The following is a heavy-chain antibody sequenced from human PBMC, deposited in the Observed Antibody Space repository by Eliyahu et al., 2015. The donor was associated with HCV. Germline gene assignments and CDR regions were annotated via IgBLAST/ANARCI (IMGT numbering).Heavy chain of an antibody. CDR2: ISSSSSYT. CDR3: ARDLSTFWSGYYEGPYYYYGMDV. J-gene: IGHJ6*02. Sequence: QVQLVESGGGLVKPGGSLRLSCAASXFTFSDYYMSWXRXAPGKGLEWVSYISSSSSYTNXADSVKGRFXISRDNAKNSLYLQMNSLRAEDTAVYYCARDLSTFWSGYYEGPYYYYGMDVWGQGTTVTVSS. D-gene: IGHD3-3*01. V-gene: IGHV3-11*05. CDR1: XFTFSDYY.